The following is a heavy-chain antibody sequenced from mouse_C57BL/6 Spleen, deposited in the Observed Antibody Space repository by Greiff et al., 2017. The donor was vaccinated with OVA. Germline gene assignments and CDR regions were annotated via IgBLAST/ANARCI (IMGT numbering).Heavy chain of an antibody. CDR3: ASADNYYFDY. V-gene: IGHV14-3*01. D-gene: IGHD1-3*01. CDR1: GFNIKNTY. Sequence: VQLQESVAELVRPGASVKLSCTASGFNIKNTYMHWVKQRPGQGLEWIGRIDPANGNTKYAPKFQGKATITADTASNTAYLHLSSLTSEDTAIYSSASADNYYFDYWGQGTTLTVSS. CDR2: IDPANGNT. J-gene: IGHJ2*01.